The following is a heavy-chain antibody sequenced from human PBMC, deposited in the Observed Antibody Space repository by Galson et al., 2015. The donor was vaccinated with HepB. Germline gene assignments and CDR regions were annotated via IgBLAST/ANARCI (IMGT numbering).Heavy chain of an antibody. CDR1: GFTFSSYA. V-gene: IGHV3-23*01. CDR3: AKKMTGSSGWYVDY. D-gene: IGHD6-19*01. Sequence: SLRLSCAASGFTFSSYAMGWVRQAPGKGLEWVSGFSGSGTRIYYTDSVKGRFTISRDNSKNTLYLQMNSLRAEDTAVYYCAKKMTGSSGWYVDYWGQGTLVTVSS. J-gene: IGHJ4*02. CDR2: FSGSGTRI.